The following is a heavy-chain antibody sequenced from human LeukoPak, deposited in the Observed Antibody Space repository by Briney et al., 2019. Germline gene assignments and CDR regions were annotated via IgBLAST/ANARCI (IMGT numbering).Heavy chain of an antibody. Sequence: SETLSLTCAVSGCSISSGGYSWSRIRQPPGKGLEWIGYIYHSGSTYYNPSLKSRVTISVDRSKNQFSLKLSSVTAADTAVYYCARASGYYRPHFDYWGQGTLVTVSS. D-gene: IGHD3-22*01. CDR1: GCSISSGGYS. V-gene: IGHV4-30-2*01. J-gene: IGHJ4*02. CDR2: IYHSGST. CDR3: ARASGYYRPHFDY.